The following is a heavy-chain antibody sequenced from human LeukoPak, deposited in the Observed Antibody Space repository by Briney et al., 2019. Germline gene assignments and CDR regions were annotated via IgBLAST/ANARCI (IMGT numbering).Heavy chain of an antibody. Sequence: HAGGSLRLSCAASGFTFSSYGMHWVRQAPGKGLEWVAVISYDGSNKYYADSVKGRFTISRDNSKNTLYLQMNSLRAEDTAVYYCAREGRYCSSTSCYYWFDPWGQGTLVTVSS. J-gene: IGHJ5*02. CDR3: AREGRYCSSTSCYYWFDP. CDR1: GFTFSSYG. V-gene: IGHV3-30*19. CDR2: ISYDGSNK. D-gene: IGHD2-2*01.